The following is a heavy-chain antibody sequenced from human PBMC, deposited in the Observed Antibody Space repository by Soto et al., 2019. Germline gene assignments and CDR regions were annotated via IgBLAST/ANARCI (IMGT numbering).Heavy chain of an antibody. CDR3: ARLNSDYAVDY. Sequence: QVAVVQSGAEVREPGASVKVSCKPYGYTFTSYGFSWVRQAPGQGPEWMGWISTWNDGKTDAQKFRGRVTMTTDTSASTVYMELRSLRSDDTAVYYCARLNSDYAVDYWGQGTLVTVSS. J-gene: IGHJ4*02. CDR1: GYTFTSYG. D-gene: IGHD5-12*01. V-gene: IGHV1-18*01. CDR2: ISTWNDGK.